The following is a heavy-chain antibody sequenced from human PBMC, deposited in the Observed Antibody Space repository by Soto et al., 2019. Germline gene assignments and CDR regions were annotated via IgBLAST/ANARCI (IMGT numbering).Heavy chain of an antibody. CDR1: GFTFSSYA. D-gene: IGHD2-15*01. V-gene: IGHV3-23*01. J-gene: IGHJ6*03. CDR2: ISGSGGST. CDR3: ANVGYCSGGSCQGLPYYYYYMDV. Sequence: QLGGSLRLSCAASGFTFSSYAMSWVRQAPGKGLEWVSAISGSGGSTYYADSVKGRFTISRDNSKNTLYLHMKSLRAEDTAVYYCANVGYCSGGSCQGLPYYYYYMDVWGKGRTVTVSS.